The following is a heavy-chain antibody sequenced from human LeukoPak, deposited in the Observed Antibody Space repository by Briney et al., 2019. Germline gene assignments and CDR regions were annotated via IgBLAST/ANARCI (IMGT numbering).Heavy chain of an antibody. J-gene: IGHJ4*02. CDR3: ARGHPVYNWNDGADY. D-gene: IGHD1-1*01. CDR1: GFTFTSSA. CDR2: IVVGSGNT. Sequence: SVKVSCKASGFTFTSSAVQWVRQARGQRLEWIGWIVVGSGNTNYAQKFQERVTITRDMSTSTAYMELSSLRSEDTAVYYCARGHPVYNWNDGADYWGQGTLVTVSS. V-gene: IGHV1-58*01.